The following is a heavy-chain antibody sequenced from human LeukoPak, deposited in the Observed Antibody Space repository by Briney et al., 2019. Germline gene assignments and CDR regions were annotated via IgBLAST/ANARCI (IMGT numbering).Heavy chain of an antibody. D-gene: IGHD2-15*01. Sequence: PGGPLRLSCAASGFTFSIYSVSWVRQAPGKGLEWLSYISTSSTTIYYADSVKGRSTISRDDARNSLSLQMNSLRADDTAVYYCAKEMGYCTGGSCYRWFDSWGQGTLVTVSS. CDR2: ISTSSTTI. CDR1: GFTFSIYS. J-gene: IGHJ5*01. V-gene: IGHV3-48*01. CDR3: AKEMGYCTGGSCYRWFDS.